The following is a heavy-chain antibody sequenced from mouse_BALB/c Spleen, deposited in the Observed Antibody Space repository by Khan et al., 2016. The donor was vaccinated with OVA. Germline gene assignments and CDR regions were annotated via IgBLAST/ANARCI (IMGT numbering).Heavy chain of an antibody. CDR2: IHPNSGNT. CDR3: ARYGKRDAMDY. Sequence: QVQLQQSGSVLVRPGASVKLSCKTSGYTFTSSWIHWAKQRPGQGLEWIGEIHPNSGNTNYNETFKGKATLTVDTSSSTAYVDLSSLTSEDSAVYYCARYGKRDAMDYWGQGTSVTVSS. V-gene: IGHV1S130*01. J-gene: IGHJ4*01. D-gene: IGHD2-1*01. CDR1: GYTFTSSW.